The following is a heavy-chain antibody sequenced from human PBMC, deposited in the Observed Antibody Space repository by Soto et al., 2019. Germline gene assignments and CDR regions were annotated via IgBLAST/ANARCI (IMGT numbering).Heavy chain of an antibody. D-gene: IGHD6-6*01. V-gene: IGHV3-30*18. CDR3: AKDLVAWSNYYYYIGMDV. J-gene: IGHJ6*02. Sequence: PGGSLRLSCTASGFTFSHYCMHWARQAPGKGLEWVAIISYDGSNKHYADSVMGRFTISRDNSKNTLYLQMNSLRTEDTAVYYCAKDLVAWSNYYYYIGMDVWGQGTAVTVSS. CDR2: ISYDGSNK. CDR1: GFTFSHYC.